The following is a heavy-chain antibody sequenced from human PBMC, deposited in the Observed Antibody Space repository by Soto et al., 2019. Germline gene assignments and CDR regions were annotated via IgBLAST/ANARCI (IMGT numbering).Heavy chain of an antibody. D-gene: IGHD2-2*02. Sequence: QVQLVQSGAEVKKPGSSVKVSCKASGGTFSGYAISWVRQAPGQGLEWTGEIIPMFGTSNYAQKFQGRVTITADESTSTAYMELSSLRSEDTAVYYCARGSCSSTSCYKEYYFDLWGQGTLVTVSS. V-gene: IGHV1-69*01. CDR3: ARGSCSSTSCYKEYYFDL. CDR1: GGTFSGYA. J-gene: IGHJ4*02. CDR2: IIPMFGTS.